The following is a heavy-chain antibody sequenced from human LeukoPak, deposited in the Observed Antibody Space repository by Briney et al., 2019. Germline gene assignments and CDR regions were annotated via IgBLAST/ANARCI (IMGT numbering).Heavy chain of an antibody. CDR3: ATSRISVYYYMDV. V-gene: IGHV4-59*11. D-gene: IGHD2-15*01. Sequence: PSETLSLTCTVSGDSISRHYWSWIRQPPGKGLEWIGYFYDSGSTNYNPSLKSRVTMSVDTSKYQLSLRLSSVTTTDTAVYYCATSRISVYYYMDVWGSGTTVTVSS. CDR1: GDSISRHY. J-gene: IGHJ6*03. CDR2: FYDSGST.